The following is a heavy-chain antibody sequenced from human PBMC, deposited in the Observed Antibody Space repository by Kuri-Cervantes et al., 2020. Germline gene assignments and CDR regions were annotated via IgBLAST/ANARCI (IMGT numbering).Heavy chain of an antibody. Sequence: ASVKVSCKASGYTFTSYGISWVRQAPGQGLEWMGWISAYNGNTKYAQKLQGRVTMTTDTSTSTAYMELSSLRSEDTAVYYCAALYCSSTSCFNGGFDYWGQGTLVTVSS. CDR1: GYTFTSYG. CDR3: AALYCSSTSCFNGGFDY. V-gene: IGHV1-18*01. J-gene: IGHJ4*02. CDR2: ISAYNGNT. D-gene: IGHD2-2*01.